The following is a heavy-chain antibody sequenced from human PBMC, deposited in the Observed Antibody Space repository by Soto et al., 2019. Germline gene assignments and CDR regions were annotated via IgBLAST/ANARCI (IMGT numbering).Heavy chain of an antibody. Sequence: EVLLLESGGGLVQPGGSLRLSCAASGFSYNSYALNWVRQAPGKGLEWVSSISGGGGDTSYADSVRGRFTISRDNSRSTLYLQMNSLRADDAAVYYCVRSFTWYSEADYWGQGTLVTVSS. D-gene: IGHD6-13*01. CDR2: ISGGGGDT. V-gene: IGHV3-23*01. CDR3: VRSFTWYSEADY. CDR1: GFSYNSYA. J-gene: IGHJ4*02.